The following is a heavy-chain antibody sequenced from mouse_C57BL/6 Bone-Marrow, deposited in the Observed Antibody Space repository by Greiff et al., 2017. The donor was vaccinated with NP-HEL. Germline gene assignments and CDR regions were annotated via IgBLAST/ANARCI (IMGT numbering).Heavy chain of an antibody. Sequence: QVQLQQPGAELVMPGASVKLSCKASGYTFTSYWMHWVKQRPGQGLEWIGEIDPSDSYTNYNQKFKGKSTLTVDKSSSTAYMQLSSLTSEDSAVYYCVYDGYYRYFDVWGTGTTVTVSS. V-gene: IGHV1-69*01. CDR1: GYTFTSYW. CDR3: VYDGYYRYFDV. CDR2: IDPSDSYT. J-gene: IGHJ1*03. D-gene: IGHD2-3*01.